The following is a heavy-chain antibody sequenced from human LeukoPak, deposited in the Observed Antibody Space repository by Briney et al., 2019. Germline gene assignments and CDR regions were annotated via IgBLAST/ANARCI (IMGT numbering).Heavy chain of an antibody. CDR2: ISSSSSYI. Sequence: GGSLRLSCAASGFTFSSYSMNWVRQAPGKGLEWVSSISSSSSYIYYVDSVKGRFTISRDNAKNSLYLQMNSLRAEDTAVYYCARDIVVVGFDYWGQGTLVTVSS. D-gene: IGHD3-22*01. CDR1: GFTFSSYS. CDR3: ARDIVVVGFDY. J-gene: IGHJ4*02. V-gene: IGHV3-21*01.